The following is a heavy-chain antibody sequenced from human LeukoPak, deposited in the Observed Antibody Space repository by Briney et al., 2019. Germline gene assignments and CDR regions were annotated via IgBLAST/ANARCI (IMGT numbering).Heavy chain of an antibody. D-gene: IGHD1-26*01. CDR2: INPNSGGT. CDR1: GYTFTGYY. CDR3: AREKGSYQTRAFDY. Sequence: ASVKVSCKASGYTFTGYYMHWVRQAPGQELEWMGWINPNSGGTNYAQKFQGRVTMTRDTSISTAYMELSRLRSDDTAVYYCAREKGSYQTRAFDYWGQGTLVTVSS. J-gene: IGHJ4*02. V-gene: IGHV1-2*02.